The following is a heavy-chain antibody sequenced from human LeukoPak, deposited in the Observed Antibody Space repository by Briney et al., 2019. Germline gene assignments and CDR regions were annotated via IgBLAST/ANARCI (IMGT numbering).Heavy chain of an antibody. J-gene: IGHJ4*02. CDR2: NRYDGSNK. CDR1: GFTFSDYY. D-gene: IGHD3-16*01. Sequence: PGGPLRLSCAASGFTFSDYYMSWIRQAPGKGLEWVAFNRYDGSNKYYADSVKGRFTISRDNSKNTLYLQMNSLRADDTAVYYCAKVRWGSDNALDSWGQGTLVTGSS. V-gene: IGHV3-30*02. CDR3: AKVRWGSDNALDS.